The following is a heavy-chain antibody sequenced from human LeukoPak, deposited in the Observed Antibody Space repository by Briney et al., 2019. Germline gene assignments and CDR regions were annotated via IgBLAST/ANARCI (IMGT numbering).Heavy chain of an antibody. D-gene: IGHD6-19*01. V-gene: IGHV3-21*01. CDR3: ARVPLAAAYFDY. Sequence: GGSLRLSCAASGFTLSSYSMNWVRQAPGKGLEWVSSISSSSTYIYYADSGKGRFTISRDNAKNSLYLQMNSLRAEDTAVYYCARVPLAAAYFDYWGQGTLVTVSS. CDR2: ISSSSTYI. J-gene: IGHJ4*02. CDR1: GFTLSSYS.